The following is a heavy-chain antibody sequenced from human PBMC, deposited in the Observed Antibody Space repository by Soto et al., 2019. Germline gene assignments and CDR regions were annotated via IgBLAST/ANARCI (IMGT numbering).Heavy chain of an antibody. J-gene: IGHJ5*02. V-gene: IGHV3-13*01. CDR2: IGTAGDT. CDR1: GFTFSSYD. D-gene: IGHD3-3*01. CDR3: ARGARITIFGTPNWFDP. Sequence: GGSLRLSCAASGFTFSSYDMHWVRQATGKGLEWVSAIGTAGDTYYPGSVKGRFTISRENAKNSLYLQMNSLRAGDTAVYYCARGARITIFGTPNWFDPWGQGTLVTVSS.